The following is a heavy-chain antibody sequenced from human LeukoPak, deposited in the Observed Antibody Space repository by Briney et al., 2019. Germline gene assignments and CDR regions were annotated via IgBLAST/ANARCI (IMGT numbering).Heavy chain of an antibody. CDR2: IKQDGSEK. J-gene: IGHJ6*02. Sequence: GGSLRLSCAASGFTFSSYWMSWVRQAPGKGLEWVANIKQDGSEKYYVGSVKGRFTISRDNAENSLYLQMNSLRAKDTAVYFCARDYWNYYFYALDVWGQGTTVTVSS. D-gene: IGHD2-15*01. V-gene: IGHV3-7*04. CDR3: ARDYWNYYFYALDV. CDR1: GFTFSSYW.